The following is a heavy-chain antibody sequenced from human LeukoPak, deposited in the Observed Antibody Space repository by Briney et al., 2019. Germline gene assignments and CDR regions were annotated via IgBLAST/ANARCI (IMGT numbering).Heavy chain of an antibody. CDR3: ARIQAYGGNSEGYYFNY. CDR2: IDWDDDK. CDR1: GFSLSTSGMC. J-gene: IGHJ4*02. Sequence: SGPALVKPTQTLTVTCTFSGFSLSTSGMCVSWIRQPPGKALEWLALIDWDDDKFYSTSLKTRLTISKDTSKNQVVLTMTNMDPVDTDTYCCARIQAYGGNSEGYYFNYWGQGTLVTVSS. V-gene: IGHV2-70*01. D-gene: IGHD4-23*01.